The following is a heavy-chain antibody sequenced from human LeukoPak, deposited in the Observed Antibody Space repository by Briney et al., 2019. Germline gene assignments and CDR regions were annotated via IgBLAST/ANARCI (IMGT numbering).Heavy chain of an antibody. J-gene: IGHJ4*02. D-gene: IGHD4-17*01. CDR2: ISGSGGNT. Sequence: PGGSLRLSCAASGFTFSIYAMSWVRQAPGKRLEWVSAISGSGGNTYYADSVKGRFTISRDNSKNTLYLQMNSLRADDTAVYYCAKDGPTVSRDFDYCGQGPLVTVSS. V-gene: IGHV3-23*01. CDR3: AKDGPTVSRDFDY. CDR1: GFTFSIYA.